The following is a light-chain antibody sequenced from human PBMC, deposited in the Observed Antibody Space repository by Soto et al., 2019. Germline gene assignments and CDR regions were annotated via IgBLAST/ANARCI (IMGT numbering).Light chain of an antibody. V-gene: IGKV3-20*01. J-gene: IGKJ5*01. CDR2: GAS. CDR3: PQYGSSPPIT. Sequence: EIVLTQSPGTLSLSPGERATLSCRASQSVSSSYLAWYQQKPGQAPRLLIYGASSRATGIPDRFSGSGSGTDFTLTISRQEPEDFAVYYCPQYGSSPPITFGQGTRLEIK. CDR1: QSVSSSY.